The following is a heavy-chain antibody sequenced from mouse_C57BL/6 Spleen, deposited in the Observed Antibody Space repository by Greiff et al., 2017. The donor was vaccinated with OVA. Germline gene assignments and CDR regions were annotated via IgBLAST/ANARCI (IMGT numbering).Heavy chain of an antibody. CDR2: ISYDGSN. Sequence: EVKLMESGPGLVKPSQSLSLTCSVTGYSITSGYYWNWIRQFPGNKLEWMGYISYDGSNNYNPSLKNRISITRDISKNQFFLKLNSVTTEDTATYYCARGNYGFDYWGQGTTLTVSS. D-gene: IGHD2-1*01. V-gene: IGHV3-6*01. CDR3: ARGNYGFDY. CDR1: GYSITSGYY. J-gene: IGHJ2*01.